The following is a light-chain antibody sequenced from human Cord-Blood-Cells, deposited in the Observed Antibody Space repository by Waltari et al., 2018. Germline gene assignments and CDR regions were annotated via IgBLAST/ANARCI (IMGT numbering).Light chain of an antibody. J-gene: IGLJ3*02. V-gene: IGLV2-14*01. Sequence: QSALTQPASVSGSPGQSITIPCTGTSSDDGGHNYVSWYQQHPGKAPKLMSYDVSERPSGVSSRFSGAKAGNTASLTIAGLQAEDEADYYCSSYTSSSTWVFGGGTKLTVL. CDR2: DVS. CDR1: SSDDGGHNY. CDR3: SSYTSSSTWV.